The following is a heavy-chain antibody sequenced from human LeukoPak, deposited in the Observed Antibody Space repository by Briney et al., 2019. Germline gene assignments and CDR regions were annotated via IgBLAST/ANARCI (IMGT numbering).Heavy chain of an antibody. D-gene: IGHD4-17*01. CDR1: GLLVSGNY. V-gene: IGHV3-53*01. CDR3: GINTVTTWIRNYYYGMDV. CDR2: IHSTGSA. J-gene: IGHJ6*02. Sequence: GGSLRLSCAASGLLVSGNYMNWVRQAPGKGLEWLSIIHSTGSAYYADSVKGRFTISRDTSKNTLYLQMNNLRAEDTAVYYCGINTVTTWIRNYYYGMDVWGQGTTVTVSS.